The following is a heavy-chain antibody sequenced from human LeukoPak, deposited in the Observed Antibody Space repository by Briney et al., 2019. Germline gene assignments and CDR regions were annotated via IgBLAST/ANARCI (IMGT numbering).Heavy chain of an antibody. CDR3: ARGISSSWYPYFDY. CDR1: GDSMSSYY. CDR2: IYTSGST. D-gene: IGHD6-13*01. V-gene: IGHV4-4*07. J-gene: IGHJ4*02. Sequence: SETQCLTCTVSGDSMSSYYWSWIRQPAGKGLEWIGRIYTSGSTNYNPSLKSRVTMSVDTSKNQFSLNLNSVAAADTAVYYCARGISSSWYPYFDYWGQGTLLTVSS.